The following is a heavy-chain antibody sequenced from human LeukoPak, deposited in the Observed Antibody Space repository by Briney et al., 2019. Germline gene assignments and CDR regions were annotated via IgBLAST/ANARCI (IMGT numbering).Heavy chain of an antibody. CDR3: AREPPYRVGRAFDI. Sequence: SETLSLTCTCSGCSISWYHWSWVRQPPGKGPEWIGYIYYSGSTNYNPSLKSRVTISVDTSKNQFSLKLSSATAADTAVYYCAREPPYRVGRAFDIWGQGTMVTVSS. CDR1: GCSISWYH. CDR2: IYYSGST. J-gene: IGHJ3*02. D-gene: IGHD1-26*01. V-gene: IGHV4-59*01.